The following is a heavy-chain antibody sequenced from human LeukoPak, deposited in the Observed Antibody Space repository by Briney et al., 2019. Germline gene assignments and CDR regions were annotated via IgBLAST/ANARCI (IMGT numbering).Heavy chain of an antibody. V-gene: IGHV3-30*03. J-gene: IGHJ4*02. Sequence: GGSLRLSCAASGFTFSSYGMHWVRQAPGKGLEWVAVISYDGSNKYYADSVKGRFTISRDNSKNTLYLQMNSLRAEDTAVYYCARVRVGATFDYWGQGTLVTVSS. CDR2: ISYDGSNK. D-gene: IGHD1-26*01. CDR1: GFTFSSYG. CDR3: ARVRVGATFDY.